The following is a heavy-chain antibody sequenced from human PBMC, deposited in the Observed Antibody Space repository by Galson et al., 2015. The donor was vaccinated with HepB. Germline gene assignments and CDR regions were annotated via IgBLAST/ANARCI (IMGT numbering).Heavy chain of an antibody. D-gene: IGHD6-13*01. CDR3: ARDDVYSSCWYRSFDL. J-gene: IGHJ2*01. Sequence: SLRLSCAASGFTFSSYGMNWVRQAPGKGLEWVAVISCDGSRKYYADSVKGRFTISRDNSKNSLYLQMNSLRAENTAVYYCARDDVYSSCWYRSFDLWGRGTLVTVSS. CDR2: ISCDGSRK. V-gene: IGHV3-30*03. CDR1: GFTFSSYG.